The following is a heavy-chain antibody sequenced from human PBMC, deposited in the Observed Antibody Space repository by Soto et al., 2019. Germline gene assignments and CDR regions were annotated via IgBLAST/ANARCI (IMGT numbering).Heavy chain of an antibody. V-gene: IGHV1-69*01. CDR2: IIPVFGTA. CDR3: XXXYYDSSGYYYYFDY. CDR1: GGTFSSYA. J-gene: IGHJ4*02. D-gene: IGHD3-22*01. Sequence: QVQLVQSGAEVKKPGSSVKVSCKASGGTFSSYAISWVRQAPGQGLEWMGGIIPVFGTANYAQKFQGRVTITADESTSTAYMELSSLRSEDTAVYXXXXXYYDSSGYYYYFDYWGQGTLGTVSS.